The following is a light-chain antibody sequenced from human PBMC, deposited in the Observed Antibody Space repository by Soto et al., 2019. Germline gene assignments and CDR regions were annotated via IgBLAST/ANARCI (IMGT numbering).Light chain of an antibody. CDR2: DVN. CDR1: SSDIGGYNY. V-gene: IGLV2-14*01. CDR3: SSYTSSSTAV. Sequence: ALTQPASVSGSPGQSITISCTGTSSDIGGYNYVSWYQQHPGKAPKLMIYDVNNRPSGVSNRFSGSKSGNTASLTISGLQAEDEADYYCSSYTSSSTAVFGGGTKLTVL. J-gene: IGLJ2*01.